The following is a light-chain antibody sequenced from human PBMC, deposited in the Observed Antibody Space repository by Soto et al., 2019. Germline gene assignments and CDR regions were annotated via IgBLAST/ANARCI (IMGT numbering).Light chain of an antibody. J-gene: IGKJ1*01. Sequence: IILSQSPATLSLSPGERATLSCRASQSVTSNYLAWYQQKPGQAPRLLIFGASIRVTGIPDRFIGSGSGTDFTLTISRLEPEDFAVYYCQQYGSSPQTFGQGTKVDNK. CDR1: QSVTSNY. CDR2: GAS. V-gene: IGKV3-20*01. CDR3: QQYGSSPQT.